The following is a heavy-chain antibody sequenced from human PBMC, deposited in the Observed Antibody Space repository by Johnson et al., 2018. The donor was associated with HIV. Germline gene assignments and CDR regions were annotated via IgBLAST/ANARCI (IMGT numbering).Heavy chain of an antibody. D-gene: IGHD2-2*02. CDR1: GFPLSSYW. CDR2: MTSDGSST. J-gene: IGHJ3*02. Sequence: VQLVESGGGLVQPGGSLRLSCAASGFPLSSYWIHWVRQAPGKGLVWVSRMTSDGSSTSYADSVKGRFTIYRDNAKNTLYLQMNSLRAEDTAVYYCIRGQSPLYDAFDIWGQGTMVTVSS. V-gene: IGHV3-74*02. CDR3: IRGQSPLYDAFDI.